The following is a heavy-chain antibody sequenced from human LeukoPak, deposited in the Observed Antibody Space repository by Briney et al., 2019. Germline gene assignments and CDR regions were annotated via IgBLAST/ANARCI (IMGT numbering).Heavy chain of an antibody. J-gene: IGHJ6*02. CDR2: ISGSGGGT. CDR1: GFTFSSYA. CDR3: AKVYAGNTYYYGMDV. Sequence: GGSLRLSCAASGFTFSSYAMSWVRQAPGKGLEWVSTISGSGGGTKYADSVKGRFTMSRDNSKNTLYLQMSSLRAEDTAVYYCAKVYAGNTYYYGMDVWGQGTSVSLYS. D-gene: IGHD4-23*01. V-gene: IGHV3-23*01.